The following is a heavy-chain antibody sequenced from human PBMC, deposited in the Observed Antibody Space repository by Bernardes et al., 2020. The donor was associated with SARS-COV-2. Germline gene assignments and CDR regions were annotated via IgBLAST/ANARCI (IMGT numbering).Heavy chain of an antibody. CDR3: AKDSGYDSSGRDWFDP. CDR1: GFTFGDYA. J-gene: IGHJ5*02. Sequence: GGSLRLSCAASGFTFGDYAMHWVRQAPGKGLEWVSGISWTSGSIGYADSVKGRFTISRDNAKNSLYLQMNSLRAEDTALYYCAKDSGYDSSGRDWFDPWGQGTLVTVSS. D-gene: IGHD3-22*01. V-gene: IGHV3-9*01. CDR2: ISWTSGSI.